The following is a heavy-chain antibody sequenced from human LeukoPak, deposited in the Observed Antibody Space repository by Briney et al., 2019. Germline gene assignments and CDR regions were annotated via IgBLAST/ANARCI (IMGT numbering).Heavy chain of an antibody. CDR2: INWNGGDT. J-gene: IGHJ5*02. Sequence: GGSLRLSCAASGFTFNDYGMSWVRQAPGKGLEWVSSINWNGGDTGYADSVKGRFTISRDNAKDSLHLQMNSLRAEDTAVYYCARVPSGGDRFDPWGQGTLVTVSS. V-gene: IGHV3-20*04. CDR1: GFTFNDYG. CDR3: ARVPSGGDRFDP. D-gene: IGHD3-16*01.